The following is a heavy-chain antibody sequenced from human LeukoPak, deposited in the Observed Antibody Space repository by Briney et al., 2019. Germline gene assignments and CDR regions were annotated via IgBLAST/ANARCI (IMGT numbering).Heavy chain of an antibody. CDR1: GYTFTSYG. V-gene: IGHV1-18*01. Sequence: GASVKVSCKASGYTFTSYGISWVRQAAGQGLEWMGWISAYNGNTNYAQKLQGRVTMTTDTSTSTAYMELRSLRSDDTAVYYCARDRRYCSSTSCPVNPFYWGQGTLVTVSS. J-gene: IGHJ4*02. CDR2: ISAYNGNT. CDR3: ARDRRYCSSTSCPVNPFY. D-gene: IGHD2-2*01.